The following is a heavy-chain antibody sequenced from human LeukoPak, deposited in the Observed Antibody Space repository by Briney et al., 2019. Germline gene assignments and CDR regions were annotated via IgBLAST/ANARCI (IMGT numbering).Heavy chain of an antibody. V-gene: IGHV1-2*02. Sequence: ASVKVSCKASGYTFTSYYMHWVRQAPGQGLEWMGWINPNSGGTNYAQKFQGRVTMTRDTSISTAYMELSRLRSDDTAVYYCARKPYYGDYPFDYWGQGTLVTVSS. CDR3: ARKPYYGDYPFDY. D-gene: IGHD4-17*01. CDR2: INPNSGGT. J-gene: IGHJ4*02. CDR1: GYTFTSYY.